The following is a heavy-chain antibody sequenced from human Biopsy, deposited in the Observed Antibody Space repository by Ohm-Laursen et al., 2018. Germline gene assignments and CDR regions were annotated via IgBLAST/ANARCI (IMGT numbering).Heavy chain of an antibody. CDR2: IIRRSSDI. CDR1: GFVFSTYT. Sequence: SLRLSCAASGFVFSTYTMNCDRQAPGQRPERVSSIIRRSSDIYYADSVKGRFTISRDNAKNSLFLHMNSLSAEDTAVYYCARESALKWYQSLSYFNGMDVWGQGTTVAVSS. CDR3: ARESALKWYQSLSYFNGMDV. J-gene: IGHJ6*02. V-gene: IGHV3-21*01. D-gene: IGHD2-2*01.